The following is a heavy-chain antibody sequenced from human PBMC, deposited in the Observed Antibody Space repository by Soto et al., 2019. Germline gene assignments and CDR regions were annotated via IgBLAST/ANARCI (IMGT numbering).Heavy chain of an antibody. CDR3: ARAPLPHEFDP. V-gene: IGHV3-7*05. Sequence: GGSLRLSCAASGFIFGTYWMSWVRQAPGKGLEWVANIKQDGSEKYYVDSVKGRFTISRDNAKNSLFLQMNNLRAEDTAVYYCARAPLPHEFDPWGQGTLVTVSS. CDR1: GFIFGTYW. CDR2: IKQDGSEK. J-gene: IGHJ5*02.